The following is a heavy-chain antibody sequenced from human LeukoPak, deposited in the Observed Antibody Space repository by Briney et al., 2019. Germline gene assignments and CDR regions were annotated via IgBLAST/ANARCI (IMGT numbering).Heavy chain of an antibody. J-gene: IGHJ4*02. CDR3: AKLHFGYCSSTSCYLPFDY. CDR1: GFTFSSYG. D-gene: IGHD2-2*03. V-gene: IGHV3-23*01. CDR2: ISGSGGST. Sequence: GGSLRLSCAASGFTFSSYGMHWVRQAPGKGLEWVSAISGSGGSTYYADSVKGRFTISRDNSKNTLYLQMNSLRAEDMAVYYCAKLHFGYCSSTSCYLPFDYWGQGTLVTVSS.